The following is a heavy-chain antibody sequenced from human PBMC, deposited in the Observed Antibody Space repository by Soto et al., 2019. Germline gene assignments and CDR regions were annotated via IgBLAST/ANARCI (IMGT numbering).Heavy chain of an antibody. CDR1: GFTFSSYA. J-gene: IGHJ4*02. D-gene: IGHD1-26*01. CDR2: ISGSGGST. V-gene: IGHV3-23*01. Sequence: EVPLLESGGGLVQPGGSLRLSCAASGFTFSSYAMSWVRQAPGKGLEWVSAISGSGGSTYYADSVKGRFTISRDNSKNTLYLQMNSLRAEDTAVYYCAKDQGALREWELTPGYWGQGTLVTVSS. CDR3: AKDQGALREWELTPGY.